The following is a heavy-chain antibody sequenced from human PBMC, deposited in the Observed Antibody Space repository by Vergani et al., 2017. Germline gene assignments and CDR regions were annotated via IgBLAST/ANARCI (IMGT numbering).Heavy chain of an antibody. V-gene: IGHV3-11*01. J-gene: IGHJ3*02. CDR2: ISNSGNTI. D-gene: IGHD5-24*01. CDR3: ARDHRDYNNYPGTFDI. Sequence: QVQLVESGGGLVKPGGSLRLSCAASGFSFSDHYMPWIRQAPGKGLEWVSYISNSGNTIEYADSVKGRFSISRDNAKSSLFLQMDSLRAEATAVYYCARDHRDYNNYPGTFDIWGQGSMVTVSS. CDR1: GFSFSDHY.